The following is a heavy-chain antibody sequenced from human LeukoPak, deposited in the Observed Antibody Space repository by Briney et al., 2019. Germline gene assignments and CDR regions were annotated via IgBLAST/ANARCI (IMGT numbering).Heavy chain of an antibody. CDR2: INHSGST. J-gene: IGHJ6*02. D-gene: IGHD3-3*01. V-gene: IGHV4-34*01. CDR3: ASTERYDFWSGYEYGMDV. CDR1: GGSFSGYY. Sequence: SETLSLTCAVYGGSFSGYYWSWIRQPPGKGLEWIGEINHSGSTNYNPSLKSRVTISVDTSKNQFSLKLSSVTAADTAVYYCASTERYDFWSGYEYGMDVWGQGTTVTVSS.